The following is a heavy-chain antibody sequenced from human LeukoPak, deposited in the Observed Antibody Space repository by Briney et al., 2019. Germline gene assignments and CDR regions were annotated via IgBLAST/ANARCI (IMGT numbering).Heavy chain of an antibody. Sequence: GGSLRLSCAASGLTVSSNYMSWVRQAPGKGLEWVSVIYGSSSTHYAHSVKGRFTISRDNSRNTLSLQMNSLRAEDTAVYYCARDGSGSAFDAFDIWGQGTMVTVSS. CDR3: ARDGSGSAFDAFDI. J-gene: IGHJ3*02. CDR2: IYGSSST. CDR1: GLTVSSNY. V-gene: IGHV3-66*01. D-gene: IGHD6-19*01.